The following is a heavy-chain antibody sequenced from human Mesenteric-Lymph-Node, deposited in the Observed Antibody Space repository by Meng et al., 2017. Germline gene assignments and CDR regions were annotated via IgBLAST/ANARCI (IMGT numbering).Heavy chain of an antibody. V-gene: IGHV3-48*03. CDR2: ISSSGSTI. Sequence: GESLKISCAASGFTFSSYEMNWVRQAPGKGLEWVSYISSSGSTIYYADSVKGRFTISRDNAKNSLYLQMNSLRAEDTAVYYCARGGDLVFAVAATSPLDYWGQGTLVTVSS. CDR3: ARGGDLVFAVAATSPLDY. D-gene: IGHD2-15*01. CDR1: GFTFSSYE. J-gene: IGHJ4*02.